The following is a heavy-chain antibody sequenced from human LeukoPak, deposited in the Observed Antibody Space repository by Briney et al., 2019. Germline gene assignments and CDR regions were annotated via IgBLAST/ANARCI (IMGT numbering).Heavy chain of an antibody. V-gene: IGHV1-69*13. J-gene: IGHJ4*02. D-gene: IGHD6-13*01. Sequence: SVKVSCKASGGTFNNCTINWVRQAPGQVRQAPGQGLEWMGGIIPVFGTTNYAQKFQDRVTIIADESTSTAYMELSSLRSEDTAVYYCARAISSSWHSLAGYFDYWGQGTLVTVSS. CDR1: GGTFNNCT. CDR2: IIPVFGTT. CDR3: ARAISSSWHSLAGYFDY.